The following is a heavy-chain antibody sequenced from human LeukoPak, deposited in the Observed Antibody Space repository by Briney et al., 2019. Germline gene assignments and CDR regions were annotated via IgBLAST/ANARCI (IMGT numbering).Heavy chain of an antibody. J-gene: IGHJ4*02. CDR1: GGSISSYY. D-gene: IGHD3-10*01. CDR2: IYYSGST. V-gene: IGHV4-59*01. CDR3: ASSSMVRGLIRAFGY. Sequence: SETLSLTCTVSGGSISSYYWSWIRQPPGKGLEWIGYIYYSGSTNYNPSLKSRVTISADTSKNQFSLKLSSVTAADTAVYYCASSSMVRGLIRAFGYWGQGTLVTVSS.